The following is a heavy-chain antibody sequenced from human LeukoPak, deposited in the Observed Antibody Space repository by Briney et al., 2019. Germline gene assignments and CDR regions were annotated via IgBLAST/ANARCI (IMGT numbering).Heavy chain of an antibody. CDR2: MNPNSGNT. V-gene: IGHV1-8*03. D-gene: IGHD6-13*01. J-gene: IGHJ4*02. Sequence: ASVKVSCKASGYTFTSYDINWVRQATGQGLEWMGWMNPNSGNTGYAQKFQGRVTITRNTSISTAYMELSSLRSEDTAMYYCARLGIAAAGTVDYWGQGTLVTVSS. CDR3: ARLGIAAAGTVDY. CDR1: GYTFTSYD.